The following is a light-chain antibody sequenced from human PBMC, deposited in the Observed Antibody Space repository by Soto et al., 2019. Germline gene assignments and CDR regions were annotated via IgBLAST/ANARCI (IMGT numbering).Light chain of an antibody. CDR1: SSDVGGYDF. J-gene: IGLJ2*01. CDR2: EVS. Sequence: QSALTQPASVSGSPGQSITISCTGTSSDVGGYDFVSWYQHHPGKAPKLMIYEVSNRPSGVSNRFSGSKSGNTASLTISGLQAEDEADYYCSSYTSNAGVFGGGIKLTVL. V-gene: IGLV2-14*01. CDR3: SSYTSNAGV.